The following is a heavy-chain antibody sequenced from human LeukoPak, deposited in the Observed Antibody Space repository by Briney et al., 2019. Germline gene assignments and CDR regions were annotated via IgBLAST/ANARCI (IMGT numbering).Heavy chain of an antibody. D-gene: IGHD3-22*01. CDR3: ARESPTYYYDSSGYYPFDY. CDR2: IKHDGTDK. V-gene: IGHV3-7*01. CDR1: GFTFNNHW. Sequence: GGSLRLSCAASGFTFNNHWMTWVRQAPGKGLEWVANIKHDGTDKYYVDSVMGRFTISRDNVKNSLYLQMHSLRADDTAVYYCARESPTYYYDSSGYYPFDYWGQGTLVTVSS. J-gene: IGHJ4*02.